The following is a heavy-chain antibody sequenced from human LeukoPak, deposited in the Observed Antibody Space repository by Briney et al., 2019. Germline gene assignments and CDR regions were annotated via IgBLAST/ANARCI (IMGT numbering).Heavy chain of an antibody. CDR3: ARAFYDDSSGYYYYFDY. J-gene: IGHJ4*02. CDR1: GYTFTSYY. V-gene: IGHV1-46*01. CDR2: INPSGGST. Sequence: ASVKVSCKASGYTFTSYYMHWVRQAPGQGLEWMGIINPSGGSTSYAQKFQGRVTMTRDMSTSTVYMELSSLRSEDTAVYYCARAFYDDSSGYYYYFDYWGQGTLVTFSS. D-gene: IGHD3-22*01.